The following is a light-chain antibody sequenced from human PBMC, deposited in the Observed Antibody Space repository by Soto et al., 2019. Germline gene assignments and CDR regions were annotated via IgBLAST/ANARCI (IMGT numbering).Light chain of an antibody. J-gene: IGKJ1*01. V-gene: IGKV3-15*01. CDR1: QNIYSN. Sequence: IVMTHSPATLSVSPCERVTLSFRASQNIYSNIAWYQQRPGQAPRLLIYRASTRATGVPARFSGSGSGTDFTLTISSLQSEDFTVYSCLQYHNLWAFGQGTKVDNK. CDR2: RAS. CDR3: LQYHNLWA.